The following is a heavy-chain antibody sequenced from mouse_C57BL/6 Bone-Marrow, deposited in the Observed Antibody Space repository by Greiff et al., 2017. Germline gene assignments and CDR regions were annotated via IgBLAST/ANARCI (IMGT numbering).Heavy chain of an antibody. V-gene: IGHV5-12*01. CDR3: ARPYYFYGSSYDWYFDV. D-gene: IGHD1-1*01. Sequence: DVMLVESGGGLVQPGGSLKLSCAASGFTFSDYYMYWVRQTPEKRLEWVAYISNGGGSTYYPDTVKGRFTISRDNAKNTLYPQMSRLKSEDTAMYYCARPYYFYGSSYDWYFDVWGTGTTVTVSS. CDR1: GFTFSDYY. CDR2: ISNGGGST. J-gene: IGHJ1*03.